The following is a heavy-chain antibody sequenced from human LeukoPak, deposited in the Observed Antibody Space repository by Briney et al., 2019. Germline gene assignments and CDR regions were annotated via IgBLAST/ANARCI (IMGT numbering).Heavy chain of an antibody. CDR3: ARARRGPLRYFDWSGGDGDY. D-gene: IGHD3-9*01. CDR1: GYTFTGYD. V-gene: IGHV1-2*02. CDR2: INPKSGGT. Sequence: ASVKVSCKAAGYTFTGYDMHWVRQAPGQGREGRGWINPKSGGTNYAQKYKGRVTMTRATSISTAYMELSRLRSDDTAVYYCARARRGPLRYFDWSGGDGDYWGQGTLVTVSS. J-gene: IGHJ4*02.